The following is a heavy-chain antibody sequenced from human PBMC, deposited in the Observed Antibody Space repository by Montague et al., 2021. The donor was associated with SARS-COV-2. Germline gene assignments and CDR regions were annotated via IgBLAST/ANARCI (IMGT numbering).Heavy chain of an antibody. J-gene: IGHJ4*02. CDR3: ARGGRSSFPFDY. Sequence: SETLSLTCAVSGGSISSSHWWSWVCQPPGKGLEWIGEIYHSGSTNYNRSFKSRVTISVDKSKNQFSLKLSSVNAADTAVYYFARGGRSSFPFDYWGQGTLVTVSS. V-gene: IGHV4-4*02. CDR1: GGSISSSHW. D-gene: IGHD6-13*01. CDR2: IYHSGST.